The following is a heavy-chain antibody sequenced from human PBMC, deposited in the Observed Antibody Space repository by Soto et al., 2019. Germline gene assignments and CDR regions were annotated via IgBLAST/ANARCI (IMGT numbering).Heavy chain of an antibody. CDR3: AKLGNRFLEWLPHFDY. CDR1: GFTFSSYA. Sequence: PGGSLRLSCAASGFTFSSYAMSWVRQAPGKGLEWVSAISGSGGSTYYADSVKGRFTISRDNSKNTLYLQMNSLRAEDTAVYYCAKLGNRFLEWLPHFDYWGQGTLVTVSS. J-gene: IGHJ4*02. CDR2: ISGSGGST. D-gene: IGHD3-3*01. V-gene: IGHV3-23*01.